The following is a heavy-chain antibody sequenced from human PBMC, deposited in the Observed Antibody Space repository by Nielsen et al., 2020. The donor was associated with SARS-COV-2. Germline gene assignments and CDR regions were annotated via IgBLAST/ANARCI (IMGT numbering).Heavy chain of an antibody. Sequence: GESLKISCAGSQFTVSSNDMHWVRQATGKGLEWVSAVGTAGDTYYLASVKGRFTISRDIASNSLYLQINSVRAGDTAVYYCVGGNYYYGMDVWGQGTTVTVSS. V-gene: IGHV3-13*01. D-gene: IGHD3-16*01. CDR2: VGTAGDT. J-gene: IGHJ6*02. CDR1: QFTVSSND. CDR3: VGGNYYYGMDV.